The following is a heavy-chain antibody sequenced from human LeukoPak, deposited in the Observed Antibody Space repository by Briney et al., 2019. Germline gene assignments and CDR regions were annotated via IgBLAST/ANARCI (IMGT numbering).Heavy chain of an antibody. CDR3: VRGRSGYDSYYYYGMDV. V-gene: IGHV1-8*01. D-gene: IGHD5-12*01. Sequence: GASVKVSCKASGYTFTSYDINWVRQATGQGLEWMGWMNPNSGNTGYAQKFQGRVTMTRNTSISTAYMELSSLRSEDTAVYYCVRGRSGYDSYYYYGMDVWGQGTTVTVSS. CDR2: MNPNSGNT. J-gene: IGHJ6*02. CDR1: GYTFTSYD.